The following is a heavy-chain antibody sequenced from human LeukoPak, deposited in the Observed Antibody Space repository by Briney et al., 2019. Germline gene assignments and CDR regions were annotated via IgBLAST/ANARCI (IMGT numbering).Heavy chain of an antibody. J-gene: IGHJ4*02. D-gene: IGHD4-17*01. V-gene: IGHV3-9*03. Sequence: GGSLRLSCAASGFTFDDYAMHWVRQAPGKGLEWVSGISWNSGSIGYADSVKGRFTISRDNAKNSLYLQMNSLRAEDMALYYCAKGSRDYESYFDYWGQGTLVTVSS. CDR1: GFTFDDYA. CDR2: ISWNSGSI. CDR3: AKGSRDYESYFDY.